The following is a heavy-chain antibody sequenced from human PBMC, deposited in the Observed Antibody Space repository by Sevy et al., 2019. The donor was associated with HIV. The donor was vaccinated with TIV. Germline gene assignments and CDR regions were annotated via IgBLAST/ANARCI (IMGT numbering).Heavy chain of an antibody. CDR2: ISSSSNYI. CDR1: GFTFSSYN. Sequence: GGSLRLSCAASGFTFSSYNMNWVRQAPGKGLEWVSSISSSSNYIYYADSMKGRFTISRDNAKNSLYLQMNSLRAEETAVYYWARVVAYCSGGSCFPGYYYGMDVWGQGPTFTVSS. CDR3: ARVVAYCSGGSCFPGYYYGMDV. V-gene: IGHV3-21*01. J-gene: IGHJ6*02. D-gene: IGHD2-15*01.